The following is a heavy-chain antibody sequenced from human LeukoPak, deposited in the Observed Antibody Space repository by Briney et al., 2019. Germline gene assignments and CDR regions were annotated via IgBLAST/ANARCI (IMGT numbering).Heavy chain of an antibody. V-gene: IGHV4-34*01. CDR3: ASQDDYSPARYFDY. Sequence: PSETLSLTCGVHGASLSDYYWSWIRQPPGKGLEWIGEINHSGSTNYNPSLKSRVTISVDTSKNQFSLKLNSVTAADTAVYYCASQDDYSPARYFDYWGQGTLVTVSS. CDR1: GASLSDYY. J-gene: IGHJ4*02. CDR2: INHSGST. D-gene: IGHD4-11*01.